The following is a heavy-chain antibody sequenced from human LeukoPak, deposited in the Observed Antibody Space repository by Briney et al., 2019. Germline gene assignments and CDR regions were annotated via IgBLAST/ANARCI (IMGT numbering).Heavy chain of an antibody. Sequence: SETLSLTCTVSGGSISSYYWSWIRQPPGKGLEWIGYIYYSGSTNYNPSLKSRVTISVDTSKNQFSLKLSSVTAADTAVYYCARDPPWPGLYSSSWYWFDPWGQGTLVTVSS. CDR3: ARDPPWPGLYSSSWYWFDP. D-gene: IGHD6-13*01. J-gene: IGHJ5*02. CDR2: IYYSGST. V-gene: IGHV4-59*01. CDR1: GGSISSYY.